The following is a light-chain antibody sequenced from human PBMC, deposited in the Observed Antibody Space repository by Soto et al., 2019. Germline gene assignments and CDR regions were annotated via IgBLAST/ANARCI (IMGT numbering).Light chain of an antibody. J-gene: IGLJ2*01. Sequence: SYELTQPPSVSVAPGQTARLTCGGNNVGRKSLNWYQRRPGQAPLLVVYDDSDRPSGIPERFSGFNSGNTATLTISRVEAGDEGDYYCQVWDSIRDHVGFGGGTKLTVL. V-gene: IGLV3-21*02. CDR1: NVGRKS. CDR2: DDS. CDR3: QVWDSIRDHVG.